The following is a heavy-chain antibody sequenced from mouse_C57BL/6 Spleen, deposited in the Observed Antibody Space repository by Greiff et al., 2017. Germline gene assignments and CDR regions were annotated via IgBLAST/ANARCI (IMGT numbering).Heavy chain of an antibody. V-gene: IGHV1-80*01. J-gene: IGHJ1*03. CDR1: GYAFSRYW. CDR2: IYPGDGDT. CDR3: ARYRNSYWYFGV. Sequence: VQLQQSGAELVKPGASVKISCKASGYAFSRYWMNWVKQRPGKGLEWIGQIYPGDGDTNYNGKFKGKATLTADKSSSTAYMQLSSLTSEDSAVYFCARYRNSYWYFGVWGTGTTVTVSS.